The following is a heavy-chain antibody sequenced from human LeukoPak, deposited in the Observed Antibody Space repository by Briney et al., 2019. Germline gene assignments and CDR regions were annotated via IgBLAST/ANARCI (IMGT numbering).Heavy chain of an antibody. CDR2: INTDGSST. CDR1: KFTFSSYW. J-gene: IGHJ5*01. D-gene: IGHD2-8*02. CDR3: ARVAVSGPTGWFDS. Sequence: RPGGSLRLSCAASKFTFSSYWMHWVRQAPGKGLVWVSRINTDGSSTNYADSVKGRFTISRDNVDNVVYLEMNSLGAEDTATYYCARVAVSGPTGWFDSWGQGTLVIVSS. V-gene: IGHV3-74*01.